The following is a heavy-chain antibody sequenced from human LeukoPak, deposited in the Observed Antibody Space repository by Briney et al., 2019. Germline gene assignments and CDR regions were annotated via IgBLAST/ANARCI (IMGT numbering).Heavy chain of an antibody. CDR2: ISSSGRST. Sequence: GGSLRLSCARSALTFRNYAMSWVRQAPGKGREWVSVISSSGRSTNYADSGKGRFTISRENSKNTLCMQMNSVRDEGPAVYYTAKDESRGYCYFAHWGQGTLVTVSS. J-gene: IGHJ4*02. D-gene: IGHD3-22*01. CDR3: AKDESRGYCYFAH. CDR1: ALTFRNYA. V-gene: IGHV3-23*01.